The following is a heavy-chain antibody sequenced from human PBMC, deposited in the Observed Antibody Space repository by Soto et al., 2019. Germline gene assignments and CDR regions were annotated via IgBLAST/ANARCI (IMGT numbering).Heavy chain of an antibody. CDR3: ARARAYSGYDFDY. D-gene: IGHD5-12*01. Sequence: QLQLQESGSGLVKPSQTLSLTCAVSGGSISSGAYSWSWIRQPPGKGLEWIGYIYHSGSTYYNPSLKSRVXXSXDXXKNQFSLKLNSVTAADTAVYYCARARAYSGYDFDYWGQGTLVTVSS. J-gene: IGHJ4*02. CDR2: IYHSGST. V-gene: IGHV4-30-2*01. CDR1: GGSISSGAYS.